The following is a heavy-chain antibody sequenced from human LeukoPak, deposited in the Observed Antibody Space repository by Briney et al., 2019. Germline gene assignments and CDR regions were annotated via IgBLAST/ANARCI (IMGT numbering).Heavy chain of an antibody. CDR1: GYSFTNYV. Sequence: ASVKVSCKASGYSFTNYVINWVRQVPGQGLEWTGWISPYNGNTDYAQKLQGRVTLTTDTSTSTAYMELRSLRSDDTAVYYCARPGTSWYTTYYFDSWGQGTLVTVSS. J-gene: IGHJ4*02. D-gene: IGHD6-13*01. V-gene: IGHV1-18*01. CDR2: ISPYNGNT. CDR3: ARPGTSWYTTYYFDS.